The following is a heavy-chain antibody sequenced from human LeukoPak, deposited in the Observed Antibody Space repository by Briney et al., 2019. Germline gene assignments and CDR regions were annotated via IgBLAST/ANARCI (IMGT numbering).Heavy chain of an antibody. CDR1: GYRFITFG. J-gene: IGHJ6*03. CDR2: INPYNGNR. D-gene: IGHD2-2*01. V-gene: IGHV1-18*01. CDR3: ARDHLVVVPATKTQDYYYYMDV. Sequence: GASVKVSCKTSGYRFITFGINWVRQAPGQGLEWMGWINPYNGNRYYAKKFQGRFNMTTDTSTSTVYLELSSLRSEDTAVYYCARDHLVVVPATKTQDYYYYMDVWGKGTTVTVSS.